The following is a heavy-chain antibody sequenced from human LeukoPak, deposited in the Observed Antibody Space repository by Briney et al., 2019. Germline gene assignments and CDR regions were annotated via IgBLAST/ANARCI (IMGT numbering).Heavy chain of an antibody. J-gene: IGHJ4*02. V-gene: IGHV3-72*01. D-gene: IGHD4-17*01. CDR3: ARGSDYGRNSFDY. CDR2: SRNRVNNYIT. Sequence: LSLTCSVSGGSISSDDYCWNWVRQAPGKGLEWIGRSRNRVNNYITEYAASVKGRFTISRDDSKNSLYLQMNSLKSEDTAVYFCARGSDYGRNSFDYWGQGTLVIVPS. CDR1: GGSISSDDYC.